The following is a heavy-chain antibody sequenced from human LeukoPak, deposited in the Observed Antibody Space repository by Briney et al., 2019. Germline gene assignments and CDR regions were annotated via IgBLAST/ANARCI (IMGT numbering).Heavy chain of an antibody. D-gene: IGHD6-6*01. Sequence: PGGSLRLSCAASGFTFSAYNMNWVRQAPGKGLEWVSAIRGSGDYTYYADSVKGRFSISRDNAKNSLYLQMNSLRAEDTAVYYCARDHEYSSSDAFDIWGQGTMVTVSS. CDR1: GFTFSAYN. J-gene: IGHJ3*02. V-gene: IGHV3-21*01. CDR2: IRGSGDYT. CDR3: ARDHEYSSSDAFDI.